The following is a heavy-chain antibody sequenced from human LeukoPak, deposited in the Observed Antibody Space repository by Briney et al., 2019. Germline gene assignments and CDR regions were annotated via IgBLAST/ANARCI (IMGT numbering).Heavy chain of an antibody. CDR1: GYTFSDYY. CDR2: ISPNSVEK. CDR3: ARKRGVGVDRNAFDI. Sequence: ASVKVSFKASGYTFSDYYMHWVRQAPAQGLEWMGWISPNSVEKVYAQKFQGRVTMTRDTSISTAYMGLSRLRSDDTAVYYCARKRGVGVDRNAFDIWGQGTMVTVSS. J-gene: IGHJ3*02. V-gene: IGHV1-2*02. D-gene: IGHD3-3*01.